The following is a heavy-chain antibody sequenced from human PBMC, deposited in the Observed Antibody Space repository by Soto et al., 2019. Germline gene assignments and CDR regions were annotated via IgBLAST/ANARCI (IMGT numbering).Heavy chain of an antibody. CDR3: ARDVGEMATQSDAFDI. Sequence: SVKVSCKASGGTFSSYAISWVRQAPGQGLEWMGGIIPIFGTANYAQKFQGRVTITADESTSTAYMELSSLRSEDTAVYYCARDVGEMATQSDAFDIWGQGXMVTV. CDR2: IIPIFGTA. J-gene: IGHJ3*02. V-gene: IGHV1-69*13. D-gene: IGHD5-12*01. CDR1: GGTFSSYA.